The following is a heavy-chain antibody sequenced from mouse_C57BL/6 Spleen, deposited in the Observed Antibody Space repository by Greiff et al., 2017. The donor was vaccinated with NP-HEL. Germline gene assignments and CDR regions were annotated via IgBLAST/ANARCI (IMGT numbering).Heavy chain of an antibody. V-gene: IGHV5-4*01. J-gene: IGHJ1*03. Sequence: EVKLMESGGGLVKPGGSLKLSCAASGFTFSSYAMSWVRQTPEKRLEWVATISDGGSYTYYPDNVKGRFTISRDNAKNNLYLQMSHLKSEDTAMYYCARDRGTVGWYFDVWGTRTTVTVSS. CDR3: ARDRGTVGWYFDV. CDR2: ISDGGSYT. D-gene: IGHD1-1*01. CDR1: GFTFSSYA.